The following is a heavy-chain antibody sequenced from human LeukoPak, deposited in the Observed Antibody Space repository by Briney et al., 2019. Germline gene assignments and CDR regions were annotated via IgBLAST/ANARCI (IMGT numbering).Heavy chain of an antibody. D-gene: IGHD5-24*01. V-gene: IGHV4-59*01. J-gene: IGHJ4*02. Sequence: PSETLSLTCTVSGGSISSYYWSWIRQPPGKGLEWIGYIYYSGSTNYNPSLKSRVTISVDTSKNQFSLKLSSVTAADTAVYYCARWGRLLQEAPDYWGQGTLVTVSS. CDR3: ARWGRLLQEAPDY. CDR1: GGSISSYY. CDR2: IYYSGST.